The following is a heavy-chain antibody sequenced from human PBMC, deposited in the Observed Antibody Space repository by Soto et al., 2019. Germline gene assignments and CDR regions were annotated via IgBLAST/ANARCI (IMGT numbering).Heavy chain of an antibody. J-gene: IGHJ5*02. Sequence: SETLSLTCSVSGGSVITSQYYWGLIRQPPGKGLEWIGSIYYTGSIYYNASLKSRVTISVDTAMNQFSLRLSSVTAADTAVYYCVRHSLQWLVQWNNWFDPWGQGTLVTVAS. CDR2: IYYTGSI. D-gene: IGHD6-19*01. CDR1: GGSVITSQYY. CDR3: VRHSLQWLVQWNNWFDP. V-gene: IGHV4-39*01.